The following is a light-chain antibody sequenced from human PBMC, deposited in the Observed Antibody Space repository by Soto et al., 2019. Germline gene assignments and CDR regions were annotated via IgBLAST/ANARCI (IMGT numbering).Light chain of an antibody. CDR2: DVS. CDR1: SSDVGGYNY. CDR3: SSYTSSSTPRV. V-gene: IGLV2-14*03. J-gene: IGLJ1*01. Sequence: QSALTQPASVSGSPGQSITISCTGTSSDVGGYNYVSWYQQHPGKAPKLMIYDVSSRPSGVSNRFSGSKSGNTASLTISGLQPEDEADYYCSSYTSSSTPRVFGTGTKVTVL.